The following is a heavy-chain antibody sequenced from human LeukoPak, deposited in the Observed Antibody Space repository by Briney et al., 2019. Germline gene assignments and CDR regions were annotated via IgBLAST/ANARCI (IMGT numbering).Heavy chain of an antibody. CDR1: GYSFTSYW. CDR2: IYPGDSDT. V-gene: IGHV5-51*01. J-gene: IGHJ5*02. CDR3: ARQSTSIGLGFDP. Sequence: GESLKISCKGSGYSFTSYWIGWVRQMPGKGLEWMGIIYPGDSDTRYSPSFQGQVIISADKSISTAYLQWSSLKASDTAMYYCARQSTSIGLGFDPWGQGTLVTVSS. D-gene: IGHD2-2*01.